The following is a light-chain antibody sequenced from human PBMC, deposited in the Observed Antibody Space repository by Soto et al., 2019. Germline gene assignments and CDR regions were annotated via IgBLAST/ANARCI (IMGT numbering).Light chain of an antibody. Sequence: QTVVTQPPSASGTPGQRVTISCSGSSSNIGSNNVNWYQQLPGTAPKLLIYTSNQRPSGVPDRFSGSKSGTSASLAISGLQSEDEADYYCAAWDDSLDADVFGTGTKLTVL. CDR3: AAWDDSLDADV. V-gene: IGLV1-44*01. CDR2: TSN. CDR1: SSNIGSNN. J-gene: IGLJ1*01.